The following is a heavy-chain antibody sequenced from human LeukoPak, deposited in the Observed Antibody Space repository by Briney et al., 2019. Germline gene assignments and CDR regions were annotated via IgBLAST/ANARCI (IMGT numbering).Heavy chain of an antibody. CDR2: ISSSSYI. V-gene: IGHV3-21*01. D-gene: IGHD2-15*01. CDR1: GFTFSSYS. CDR3: ARDSLDCSGGSCHEYEYYFDY. Sequence: GGSLRLSCAASGFTFSSYSMNWVRQAPGKGLERVSSISSSSYIYYADSVKGRFTISRDNAKNSLYLQMNSLRAEDTAVYYCARDSLDCSGGSCHEYEYYFDYWGQGTLVTVSS. J-gene: IGHJ4*02.